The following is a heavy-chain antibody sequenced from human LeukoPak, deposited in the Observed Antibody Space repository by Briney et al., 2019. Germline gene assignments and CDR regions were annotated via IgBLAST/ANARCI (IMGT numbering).Heavy chain of an antibody. Sequence: TGGSLRLSCAAAGFTFSSYWVSWVRQAPGKGLEWVANIKEDGSEKNYVDSVKGRFTISRDNAKNSLYLEMNSLRAEDTAVYYCARDWAVAGTGYWGQGTLVTVSS. J-gene: IGHJ4*02. CDR3: ARDWAVAGTGY. CDR1: GFTFSSYW. V-gene: IGHV3-7*05. D-gene: IGHD6-19*01. CDR2: IKEDGSEK.